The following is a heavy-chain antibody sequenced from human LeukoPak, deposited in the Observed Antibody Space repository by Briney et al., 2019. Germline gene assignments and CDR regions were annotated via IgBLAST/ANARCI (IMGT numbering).Heavy chain of an antibody. J-gene: IGHJ6*02. CDR1: GYTLTELS. CDR2: FYPEDGET. D-gene: IGHD6-19*01. V-gene: IGHV1-24*01. Sequence: ASVKGSCKVSGYTLTELSMHWVRQTPGKGLEWMGGFYPEDGETIYAQKFQGRVTMTEDTSTDTAYMELSSLRSEDTAVYYCATEPKQFTNYYYGMDVWGQGTTVTVSS. CDR3: ATEPKQFTNYYYGMDV.